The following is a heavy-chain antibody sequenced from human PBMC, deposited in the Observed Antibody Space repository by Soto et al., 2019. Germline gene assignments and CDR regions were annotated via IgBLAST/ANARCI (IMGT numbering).Heavy chain of an antibody. CDR1: GFTFSSYG. CDR3: AKLGPMGSAGFDY. J-gene: IGHJ4*02. CDR2: ISYDGSNK. Sequence: GGSLRLSCEASGFTFSSYGMHWVRQAPGKGLEWVAVISYDGSNKYYADSVKGRFTISRDNSKNTRYLQMNSLRAEDTAVYYCAKLGPMGSAGFDYWGQGTMVTVYS. V-gene: IGHV3-30*18. D-gene: IGHD2-15*01.